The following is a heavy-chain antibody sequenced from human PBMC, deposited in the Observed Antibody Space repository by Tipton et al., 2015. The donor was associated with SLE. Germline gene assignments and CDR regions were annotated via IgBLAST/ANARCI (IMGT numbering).Heavy chain of an antibody. V-gene: IGHV3-23*01. CDR2: ISGSGSST. J-gene: IGHJ4*02. CDR3: ASDGVAVPGPYFEF. D-gene: IGHD6-19*01. Sequence: GSLRLSCAASGFTFSSYAMSWVRQAPGKGLEWVSAISGSGSSTYYADSVKGRFTISRDNSKNTLYLQMNSLRAEDTAVYYCASDGVAVPGPYFEFWGRGTLVTVSS. CDR1: GFTFSSYA.